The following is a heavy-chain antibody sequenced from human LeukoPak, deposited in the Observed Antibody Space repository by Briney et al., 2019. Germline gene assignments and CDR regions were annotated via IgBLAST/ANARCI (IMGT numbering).Heavy chain of an antibody. V-gene: IGHV4-30-2*01. CDR2: IYHSGST. J-gene: IGHJ3*02. CDR3: ARVLTPGAFDI. Sequence: PSQTLSLTCAVSGGSISSGGYSWSWIRQPPGKGLEWIGYIYHSGSTYYNPSLKSRVTISVDRSKNQFSLKLSSVTAADTAVYYCARVLTPGAFDIWGQGTMVTVSS. CDR1: GGSISSGGYS.